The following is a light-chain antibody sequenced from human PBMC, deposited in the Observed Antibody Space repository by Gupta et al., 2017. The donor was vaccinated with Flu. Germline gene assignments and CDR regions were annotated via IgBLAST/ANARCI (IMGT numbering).Light chain of an antibody. CDR1: QDISNY. CDR2: DAS. J-gene: IGKJ4*01. Sequence: DIQPTPSPSSLPASVGDRVTITCQASQDISNYLNWYQQKPGKAPKLLIYDASNLETGVPSRFSGSGSGTDFTFTISSLQPEDIATYYCQQYDNLPLTFGGGTKVEIK. V-gene: IGKV1-33*01. CDR3: QQYDNLPLT.